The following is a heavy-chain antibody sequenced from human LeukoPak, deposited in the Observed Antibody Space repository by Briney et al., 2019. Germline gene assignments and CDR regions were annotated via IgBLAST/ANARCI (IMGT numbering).Heavy chain of an antibody. CDR3: ARDDGYYDFWSGSRWFDP. J-gene: IGHJ5*02. Sequence: SVKVSCKASGGTFSSYTISWVRQAPGQELEWMGRIIPILGIANYAQKFQGRVTITADKSTSTAYMELSSLRSEDTAVYYCARDDGYYDFWSGSRWFDPWGQGTLVTVSS. D-gene: IGHD3-3*01. V-gene: IGHV1-69*04. CDR2: IIPILGIA. CDR1: GGTFSSYT.